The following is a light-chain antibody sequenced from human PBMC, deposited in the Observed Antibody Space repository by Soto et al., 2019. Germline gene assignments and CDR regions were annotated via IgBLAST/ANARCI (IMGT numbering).Light chain of an antibody. CDR3: QQRSNWTLT. Sequence: EIVLKQSPATLSLSPGERATLSCGASQSVSSYLAWYQQKPGQAPRLLIYDASNRATGIPARFSVSGSGTDVTLTISSLQNEDVAVYYGQQRSNWTLTFGGGTKVDIK. CDR1: QSVSSY. V-gene: IGKV3-11*01. CDR2: DAS. J-gene: IGKJ4*01.